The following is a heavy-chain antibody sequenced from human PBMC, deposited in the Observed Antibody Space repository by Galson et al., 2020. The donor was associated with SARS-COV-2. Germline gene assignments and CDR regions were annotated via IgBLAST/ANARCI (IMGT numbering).Heavy chain of an antibody. V-gene: IGHV1-24*01. CDR2: FDPEDGET. J-gene: IGHJ5*02. D-gene: IGHD3-10*01. Sequence: GESLKISCEVSGYTLTELSMHWVRQAPGKGLEWMGGFDPEDGETIYAQKFQGRVTMTEDTSTDTAYMELSSLRSEDTAVYYCATASVLLYGWFDPWGQGTLVTVSS. CDR3: ATASVLLYGWFDP. CDR1: GYTLTELS.